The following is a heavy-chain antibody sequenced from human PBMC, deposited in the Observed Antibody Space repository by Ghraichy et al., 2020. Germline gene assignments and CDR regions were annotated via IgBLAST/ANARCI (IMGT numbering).Heavy chain of an antibody. V-gene: IGHV3-23*01. CDR2: INGGGGST. CDR1: GFTFSSYA. J-gene: IGHJ6*02. CDR3: AKQRGDYYYYYSMDL. Sequence: LSLTCAASGFTFSSYAMSWVRQAPGKGLEWVSGINGGGGSTYYADSVKGRFTISRDNSKNTVYLQMISLRAEDTAVYYCAKQRGDYYYYYSMDLWGQGTTVTVSS. D-gene: IGHD3-10*01.